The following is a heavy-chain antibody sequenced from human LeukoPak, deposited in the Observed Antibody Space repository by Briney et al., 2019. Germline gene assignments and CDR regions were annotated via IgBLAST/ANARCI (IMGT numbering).Heavy chain of an antibody. J-gene: IGHJ4*02. D-gene: IGHD6-19*01. CDR1: GFTFSSYG. CDR3: ARDGSSGWYWVDY. CDR2: IWYDGSNK. V-gene: IGHV3-33*01. Sequence: GGSLRLSCAASGFTFSSYGMHWVRQAPGRGLEWVAVIWYDGSNKYYADSVKGRFTISRDNSKNTLHLQMNSLRAEDTAVYYCARDGSSGWYWVDYWGQGTLVTVSS.